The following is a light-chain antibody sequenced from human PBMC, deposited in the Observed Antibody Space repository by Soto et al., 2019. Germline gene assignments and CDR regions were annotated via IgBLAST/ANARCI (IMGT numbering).Light chain of an antibody. J-gene: IGLJ1*01. CDR3: AAWDDRLDVYV. Sequence: QSVLTQPPSASGTPGQIVAISCSGSSSNIGSNTVTWYQQLPGTAPKLLIYSTSQRSSGVPGRFSGSKSGASASLSISGLQSEDEADYYCAAWDDRLDVYVSGTGTKLTVL. CDR2: STS. V-gene: IGLV1-44*01. CDR1: SSNIGSNT.